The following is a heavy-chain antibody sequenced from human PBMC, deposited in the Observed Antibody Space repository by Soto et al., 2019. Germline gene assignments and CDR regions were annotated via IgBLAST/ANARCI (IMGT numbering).Heavy chain of an antibody. V-gene: IGHV4-59*01. D-gene: IGHD2-21*02. J-gene: IGHJ6*02. CDR3: ARDLWGYCGTDCYPLDV. CDR2: MYNTGST. CDR1: GGSISSYY. Sequence: SGTLSLTCTVSGGSISSYYWSWIRQPPGKGLEWIGYMYNTGSTIYNPSLKSRVTISVDTSKNQFSLKLNSVTAADTAVYYCARDLWGYCGTDCYPLDVWGQGTTVPVSS.